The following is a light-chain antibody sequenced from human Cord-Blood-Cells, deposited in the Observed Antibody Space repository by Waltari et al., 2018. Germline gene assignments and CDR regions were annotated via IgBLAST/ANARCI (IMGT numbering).Light chain of an antibody. CDR3: CSYAGSSTYV. CDR2: EGS. Sequence: QSALTQPASVSGSPGQSITISCTGTSSDVGSYNLVSWYQKPPGKAPKLLIDEGSKRPSGVSNSFSGSKSGNTASLTISGLQAEDEADYYCCSYAGSSTYVFGTGTKVTVL. J-gene: IGLJ1*01. V-gene: IGLV2-23*01. CDR1: SSDVGSYNL.